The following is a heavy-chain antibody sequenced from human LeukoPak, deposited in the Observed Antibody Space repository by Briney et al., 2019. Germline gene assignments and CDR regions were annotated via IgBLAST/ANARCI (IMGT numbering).Heavy chain of an antibody. CDR3: ARVSSGGLDY. CDR2: IYYSGST. V-gene: IGHV4-59*01. D-gene: IGHD3-16*01. J-gene: IGHJ4*02. Sequence: SETLSLTCTVSGGSISSYYWSWLRQPPGKGLEWIGYIYYSGSTNYNPSLKSRVTISVDTSKNQFSLKLSSVTAADTAVYYCARVSSGGLDYWGQGTLVTVSS. CDR1: GGSISSYY.